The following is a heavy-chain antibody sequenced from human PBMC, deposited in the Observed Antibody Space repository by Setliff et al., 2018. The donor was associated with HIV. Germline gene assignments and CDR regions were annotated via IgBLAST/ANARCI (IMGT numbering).Heavy chain of an antibody. CDR3: ASSRPPDDSSGYLDH. V-gene: IGHV3-7*03. D-gene: IGHD3-22*01. J-gene: IGHJ4*01. Sequence: HPGGSLRLSCAASGFTFSNSWMTWVRQAPGKGLEWVANIKKDGSDKFYVDSVKGRFAISRDNAKNSLNLETNSLRAEDTAIYYCASSRPPDDSSGYLDHWGQGTLVTVSS. CDR1: GFTFSNSW. CDR2: IKKDGSDK.